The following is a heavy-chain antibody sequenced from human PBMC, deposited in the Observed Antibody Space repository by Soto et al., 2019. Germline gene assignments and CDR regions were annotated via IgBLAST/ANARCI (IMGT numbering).Heavy chain of an antibody. CDR1: GYTFTSHG. V-gene: IGHV1-18*04. J-gene: IGHJ6*02. CDR2: ISVYNGNT. CDR3: ARDDMDV. Sequence: QVQLVQSGAEVKKPGASVKVSCKASGYTFTSHGISWVRQAPGQGLEWLGWISVYNGNTKYAQKFQARVTMTADTSTNTAYMELRSLTSDDTAVYYCARDDMDVWGQGTTVSVSS.